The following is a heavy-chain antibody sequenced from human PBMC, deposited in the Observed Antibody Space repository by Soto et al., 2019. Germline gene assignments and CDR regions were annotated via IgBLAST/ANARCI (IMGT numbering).Heavy chain of an antibody. V-gene: IGHV3-53*04. D-gene: IGHD3-10*01. CDR1: GFTVSSNY. CDR3: ARDGGYYGSGSYDDY. CDR2: IYSGGST. J-gene: IGHJ4*02. Sequence: GGSLRLSCAASGFTVSSNYMSWVRQAPGKGLEWVSVIYSGGSTYYADSVKGRFTISRHNSKNTLYLQMNSLRAEDTAVYYCARDGGYYGSGSYDDYWGQGTLVTVSS.